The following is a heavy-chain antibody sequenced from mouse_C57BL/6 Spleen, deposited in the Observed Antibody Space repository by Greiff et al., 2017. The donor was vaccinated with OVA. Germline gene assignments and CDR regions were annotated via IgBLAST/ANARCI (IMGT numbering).Heavy chain of an antibody. V-gene: IGHV1-50*01. CDR3: ARQAYGSSPFDY. D-gene: IGHD1-1*01. CDR1: GYTFTSYW. Sequence: QVQLQQSGAELVKPGASVKLSCKASGYTFTSYWMQWVKQRPGQGLEWIGEIDPSDSYTNYNQKFKGKATLTVDTSSSTAYMQLSSLTSEDSAVYYCARQAYGSSPFDYWGQGTTLTVSS. CDR2: IDPSDSYT. J-gene: IGHJ2*01.